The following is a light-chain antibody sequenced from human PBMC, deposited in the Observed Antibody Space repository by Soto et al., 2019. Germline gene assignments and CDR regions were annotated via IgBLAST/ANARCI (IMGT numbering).Light chain of an antibody. CDR1: SSNIGAGYD. Sequence: QSVLTPPPSVSGAPGQRVTISCTGSSSNIGAGYDVHWYQQLPGTAPKLLISGDTNRPSGVPDRFSGSKSGTSASLAITGLRAEDEADYYCQSFDSSLSGWLFGGGTKVTVL. J-gene: IGLJ3*02. V-gene: IGLV1-40*01. CDR2: GDT. CDR3: QSFDSSLSGWL.